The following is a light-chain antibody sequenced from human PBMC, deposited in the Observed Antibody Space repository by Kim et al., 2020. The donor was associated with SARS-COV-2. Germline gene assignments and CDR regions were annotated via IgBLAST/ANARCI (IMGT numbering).Light chain of an antibody. J-gene: IGLJ2*01. Sequence: SITISCTGSSSDIGDYKYVSWYQQHAGKAPKLIISAVTDRPSGVSYRFSGSKSGNTASLTISGLQPEDGAVYYCSSYTRSGTLYVIFGGGTKVTVL. CDR1: SSDIGDYKY. V-gene: IGLV2-14*03. CDR2: AVT. CDR3: SSYTRSGTLYVI.